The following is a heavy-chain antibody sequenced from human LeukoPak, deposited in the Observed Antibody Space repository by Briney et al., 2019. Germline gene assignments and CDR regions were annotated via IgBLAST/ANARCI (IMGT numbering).Heavy chain of an antibody. CDR1: GGSLSYYY. D-gene: IGHD2-21*02. CDR2: INRSGST. J-gene: IGHJ4*02. CDR3: ARGGFYCGDDCYVDY. Sequence: SETLSLTCAVYGGSLSYYYWSWIRQSPEKGLERIGEINRSGSTNYNPSLKSRVSISVDTSKNQFSLKLSSVTAADTAVYYCARGGFYCGDDCYVDYWGQGTLVTVSS. V-gene: IGHV4-34*01.